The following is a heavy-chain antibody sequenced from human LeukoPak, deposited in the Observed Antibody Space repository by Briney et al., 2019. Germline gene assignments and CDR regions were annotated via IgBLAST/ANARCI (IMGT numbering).Heavy chain of an antibody. D-gene: IGHD3-22*01. J-gene: IGHJ4*02. V-gene: IGHV4-59*01. CDR1: GGSISSYY. CDR2: IYYSGST. Sequence: PSETLSLTCTVSGGSISSYYWSWIRQPPGKGLEWIGYIYYSGSTNYNSSLKSRVTISVDTAKNQFSLRLSSVTAADTAVYYCARVTGYMIEDYFDYWGQGTLVTVSP. CDR3: ARVTGYMIEDYFDY.